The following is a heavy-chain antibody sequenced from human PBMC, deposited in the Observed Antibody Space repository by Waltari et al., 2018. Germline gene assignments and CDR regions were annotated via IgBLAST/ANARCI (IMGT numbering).Heavy chain of an antibody. CDR2: IWYDGSNK. D-gene: IGHD1-26*01. V-gene: IGHV3-33*01. CDR3: ARGNSLEWDVDY. Sequence: QVQLVESGGGVVQPGRSLRLSCAASGFTFSSYGMHWVRQAPGKGLEWVAVIWYDGSNKYYADSVKGRFTISRDNSKNTLYLQMNSLRAEDTAVYYWARGNSLEWDVDYWGQGTLVTVSS. CDR1: GFTFSSYG. J-gene: IGHJ4*02.